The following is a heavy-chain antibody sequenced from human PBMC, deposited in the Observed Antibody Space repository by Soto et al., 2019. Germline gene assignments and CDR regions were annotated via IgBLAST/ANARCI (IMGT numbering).Heavy chain of an antibody. D-gene: IGHD4-4*01. CDR2: IIPALGTA. J-gene: IGHJ2*01. CDR3: ARPDFSDYWEFDL. Sequence: QDQLVQSGAEVKKPGSSVKVSCKASGGTFSSHTFSWVRQAPGQGLEWMGRIIPALGTATYAQKFQGRVTITADESATTVDMELTSLRSEDTAVYYCARPDFSDYWEFDLWGRGTPVTVSS. CDR1: GGTFSSHT. V-gene: IGHV1-69*08.